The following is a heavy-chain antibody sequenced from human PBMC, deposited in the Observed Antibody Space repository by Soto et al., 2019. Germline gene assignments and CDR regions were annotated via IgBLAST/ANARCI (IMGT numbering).Heavy chain of an antibody. D-gene: IGHD6-19*01. CDR1: GYTFTSYY. CDR2: INPSGGST. Sequence: QVQLVQSGAEVKKPGASVKVSCKASGYTFTSYYMHWVRQAPGQGLEWMGIINPSGGSTSYAQKCHGRVPMTRATSTSTVYMELSSLRSEDTAVYYCARDGPVAGTPHTYYYYYYGMDVWGQGTTVTVSS. CDR3: ARDGPVAGTPHTYYYYYYGMDV. J-gene: IGHJ6*02. V-gene: IGHV1-46*01.